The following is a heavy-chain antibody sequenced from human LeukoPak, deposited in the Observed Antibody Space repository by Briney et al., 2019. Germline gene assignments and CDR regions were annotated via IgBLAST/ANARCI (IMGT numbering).Heavy chain of an antibody. CDR2: IYYSGST. CDR1: GGSISSYY. V-gene: IGHV4-59*01. CDR3: ARRSQQLVNWYFGL. D-gene: IGHD6-13*01. Sequence: SETLSLTCTVSGGSISSYYWSWIRQPPGKGLEWIGYIYYSGSTNYNPSLKSRVTISVDTSKNQFSLKLSSVTAADTAVYYCARRSQQLVNWYFGLWGRGTLVTVSS. J-gene: IGHJ2*01.